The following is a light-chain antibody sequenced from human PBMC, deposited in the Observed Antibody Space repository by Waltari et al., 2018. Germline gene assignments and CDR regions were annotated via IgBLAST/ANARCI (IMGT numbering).Light chain of an antibody. CDR2: EVS. J-gene: IGLJ1*01. Sequence: QSALTQPPSASGSPGQSVTISCTGTSSDVGGHNFVSWYQHVPGKAPKLIIWEVSRRPLGVPYRFSGSKSGDTASLTVSGLQPEDEGDYYCSSYGGINNSPYVFGTGTKVTVL. CDR1: SSDVGGHNF. CDR3: SSYGGINNSPYV. V-gene: IGLV2-8*01.